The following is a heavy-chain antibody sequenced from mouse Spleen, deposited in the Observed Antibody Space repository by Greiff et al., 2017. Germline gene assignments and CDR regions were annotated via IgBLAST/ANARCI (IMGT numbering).Heavy chain of an antibody. J-gene: IGHJ3*01. D-gene: IGHD1-2*01. V-gene: IGHV5-9*04. CDR2: ISSGGGNT. Sequence: EVKLMESGGGLVKLGGSLKLSCAASGFTFSSYAMSWVRQTPEKRLEWVATISSGGGNTYYPDSVKGRFTISRDNAKNTLYLQMSSLKSEDTAMYYCARLSLLRLPAWFAYWGQGTLVTVSA. CDR1: GFTFSSYA. CDR3: ARLSLLRLPAWFAY.